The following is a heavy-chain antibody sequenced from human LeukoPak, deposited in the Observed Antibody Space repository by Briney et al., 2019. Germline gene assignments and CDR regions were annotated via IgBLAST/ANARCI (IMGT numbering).Heavy chain of an antibody. D-gene: IGHD6-13*01. CDR1: GGSISSSSYY. Sequence: SETLSLTCTVSGGSISSSSYYWGWIRQPPGKGLEWIGSIYYSGSTYYNPSLKSRVTISVDTSKNQFSLKLSSVTAADTAVYYCARDEDIAAAGTNYYYGMDVWGQGTTVTVSS. CDR2: IYYSGST. J-gene: IGHJ6*02. V-gene: IGHV4-39*07. CDR3: ARDEDIAAAGTNYYYGMDV.